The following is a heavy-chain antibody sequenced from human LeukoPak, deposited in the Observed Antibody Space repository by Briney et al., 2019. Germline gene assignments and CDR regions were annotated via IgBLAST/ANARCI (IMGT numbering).Heavy chain of an antibody. Sequence: SETLSLTCTVSGGSISSGSYYWSWIRQPAGKGLEWIGRIYTSGSTNYNPSLKSRVTISVDTSKNQFSLKLSSVTAADTAVYYCARTYYDILTGYYLDYWGQGTLVTVSS. CDR1: GGSISSGSYY. CDR2: IYTSGST. CDR3: ARTYYDILTGYYLDY. V-gene: IGHV4-61*02. D-gene: IGHD3-9*01. J-gene: IGHJ4*02.